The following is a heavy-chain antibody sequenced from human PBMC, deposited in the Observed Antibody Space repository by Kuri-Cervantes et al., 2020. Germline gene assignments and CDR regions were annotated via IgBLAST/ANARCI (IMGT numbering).Heavy chain of an antibody. J-gene: IGHJ4*02. CDR1: AYSFTSYW. CDR2: IYPGDSDT. V-gene: IGHV5-51*01. D-gene: IGHD1-26*01. CDR3: ARHSGSYFPHFDY. Sequence: KVSCKGSAYSFTSYWIGWVRQIPGKGLEWMGIIYPGDSDTRYSPSFQGQVTISADKSISTAYLQWNSLKASDTAMYYCARHSGSYFPHFDYWGQGTLVTVSS.